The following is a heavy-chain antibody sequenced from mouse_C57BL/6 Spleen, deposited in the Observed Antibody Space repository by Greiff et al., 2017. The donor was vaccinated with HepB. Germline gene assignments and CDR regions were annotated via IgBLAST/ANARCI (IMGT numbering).Heavy chain of an antibody. V-gene: IGHV1-82*01. CDR1: GYAFSSSW. Sequence: QVQLQQSGPELVKPGASVKISCKASGYAFSSSWMNWVKQRPGKGLEWIGRIYPGDGDTNYNGKFKGKATLTADKSSSTAYMQLSSLTSEDSAVYFWCNSNYDYLDYWGQGTTLTVSS. CDR2: IYPGDGDT. D-gene: IGHD2-5*01. CDR3: CNSNYDYLDY. J-gene: IGHJ2*01.